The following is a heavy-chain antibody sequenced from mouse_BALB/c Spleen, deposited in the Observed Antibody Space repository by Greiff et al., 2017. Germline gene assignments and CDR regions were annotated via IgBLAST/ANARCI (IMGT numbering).Heavy chain of an antibody. CDR2: IDPETGGT. CDR1: GYTFTDYE. CDR3: TKGYRYDEAWFAY. D-gene: IGHD2-14*01. Sequence: QVQLQQSGAELVRPGASVTLSCKASGYTFTDYEMHWVKQTPVHGLEWIGAIDPETGGTAYNQKFKGKATLTADKSSSPAYMELRSLTSEDSAVYYCTKGYRYDEAWFAYWGQGTLVTVSA. J-gene: IGHJ3*01. V-gene: IGHV1-15*01.